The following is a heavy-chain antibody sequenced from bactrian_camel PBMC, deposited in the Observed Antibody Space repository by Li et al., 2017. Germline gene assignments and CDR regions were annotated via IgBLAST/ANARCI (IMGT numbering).Heavy chain of an antibody. V-gene: IGHV3S54*01. J-gene: IGHJ4*01. CDR1: EYPVRVYS. Sequence: HVQLVESGGGSVQAGGSLRLSCAVSEYPVRVYSMGWFRQAPGKEREAVAYIYIGGGNLHYADSVKDRFVFSQDNAKNTLYLQMSSLLPEDTGMYYCAAVGVFPLDMSFSEALGSPLYSYWGQGTQVTVS. CDR2: IYIGGGNL. CDR3: AAVGVFPLDMSFSEALGSPLYSY. D-gene: IGHD3*01.